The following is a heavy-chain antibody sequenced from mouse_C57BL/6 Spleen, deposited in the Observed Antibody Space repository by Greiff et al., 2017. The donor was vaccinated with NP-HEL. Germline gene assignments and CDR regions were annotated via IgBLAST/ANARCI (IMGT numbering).Heavy chain of an antibody. D-gene: IGHD1-1*01. CDR1: GYTFTDYN. CDR2: INPNNGGT. CDR3: ARTGYYGSRYEAWFAD. J-gene: IGHJ3*01. Sequence: EVQLQQSGPELVKPGASVKMSCKASGYTFTDYNMHWVKQSHGKSLEWIGYINPNNGGTSYNPKFKGKATLTVNKSSRTAYMELRSLTSEDSAVYYGARTGYYGSRYEAWFADWGQGTLVTVSA. V-gene: IGHV1-22*01.